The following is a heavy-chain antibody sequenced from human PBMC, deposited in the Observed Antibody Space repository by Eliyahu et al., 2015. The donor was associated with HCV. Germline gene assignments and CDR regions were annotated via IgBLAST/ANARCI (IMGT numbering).Heavy chain of an antibody. Sequence: QVHLVQSGAEVKKPGASVMVSCKASGYTFTGYYXXWVRQAPGRGLEWLGWINSYSGDTNYAQTLQGRVTMTRDTSISTAYMDLSRLRSDDTAVYYCARQLIVGGWELIQGWQAGYFDYWGQGTLVTVSS. CDR1: GYTFTGYY. D-gene: IGHD1-26*01. V-gene: IGHV1-2*02. J-gene: IGHJ4*02. CDR2: INSYSGDT. CDR3: ARQLIVGGWELIQGWQAGYFDY.